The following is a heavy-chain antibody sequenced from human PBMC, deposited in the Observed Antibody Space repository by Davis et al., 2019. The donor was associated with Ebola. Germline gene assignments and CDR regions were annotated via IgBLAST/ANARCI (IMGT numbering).Heavy chain of an antibody. CDR2: IYPGDSDT. CDR3: ARLVRGVITAFLDY. CDR1: GYSFTSYW. V-gene: IGHV5-51*01. D-gene: IGHD3-10*01. Sequence: PGGSLRLSCKGSGYSFTSYWIGWVRQMPGKGLEWMGIIYPGDSDTRYSPSFQGQVTISADKSISTAYLQWSSLKASDTAMYYCARLVRGVITAFLDYWGQGTLVTVSS. J-gene: IGHJ4*02.